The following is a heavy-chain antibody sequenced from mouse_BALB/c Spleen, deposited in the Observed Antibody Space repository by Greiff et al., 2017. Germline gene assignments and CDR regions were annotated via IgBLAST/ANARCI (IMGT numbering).Heavy chain of an antibody. Sequence: VQLKESGPGLVKPSQTVSLTCTVTGISITTGNYRWSWIRQFPGNKLEWIGYIYYSGTITYNPSLTSRTTITRDTSKNQFFLEMNSLTAEDTATYYCARDLELGLYAMDYWGQGTSVTVSS. CDR3: ARDLELGLYAMDY. D-gene: IGHD4-1*01. CDR1: GISITTGNYR. J-gene: IGHJ4*01. V-gene: IGHV3-5*02. CDR2: IYYSGTI.